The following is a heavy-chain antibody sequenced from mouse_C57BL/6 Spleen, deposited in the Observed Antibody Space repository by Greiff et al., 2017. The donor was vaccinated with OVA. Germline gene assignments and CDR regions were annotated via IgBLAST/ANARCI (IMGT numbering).Heavy chain of an antibody. CDR1: GFTFSNYW. CDR3: TGAGYYAPLAY. D-gene: IGHD2-3*01. J-gene: IGHJ3*01. Sequence: EVKVEESGGGLVQPGGSMKLSCVASGFTFSNYWMNWVRQSPEKGLEWVAQIRLKSDNYATHYAESVKGRFTISRDYSKSSVYLQMNNLRAEDTGIYYCTGAGYYAPLAYWGQGTLVTVSA. V-gene: IGHV6-3*01. CDR2: IRLKSDNYAT.